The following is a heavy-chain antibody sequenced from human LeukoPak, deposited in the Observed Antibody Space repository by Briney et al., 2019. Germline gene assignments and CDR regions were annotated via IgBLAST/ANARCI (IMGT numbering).Heavy chain of an antibody. D-gene: IGHD4-17*01. V-gene: IGHV3-30-3*01. CDR2: ISYDGSNK. Sequence: GGSLRLSCAASGFTFSSYAMHWVRQAPGKGLEWVAVISYDGSNKYYADSVKGRFTISRDNSKNTLYLQMNSLRAEDTAVYYCARDGDYGDYVYYYYYMDVWGKGTTVTVSS. J-gene: IGHJ6*03. CDR1: GFTFSSYA. CDR3: ARDGDYGDYVYYYYYMDV.